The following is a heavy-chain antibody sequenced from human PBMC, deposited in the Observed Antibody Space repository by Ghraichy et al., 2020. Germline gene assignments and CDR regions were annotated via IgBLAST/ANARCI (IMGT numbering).Heavy chain of an antibody. J-gene: IGHJ5*02. CDR1: GFSVSSKY. D-gene: IGHD1-14*01. CDR2: LFSGGDI. V-gene: IGHV3-53*01. Sequence: LSLTCAASGFSVSSKYMAWVRQAPGKGLEWVSVLFSGGDIKYADSVKGRFTTSRDKSKNTLALQMNSLRAEDAAVYYCARGSPERNLGTNSFDHWGQGTLVTVSS. CDR3: ARGSPERNLGTNSFDH.